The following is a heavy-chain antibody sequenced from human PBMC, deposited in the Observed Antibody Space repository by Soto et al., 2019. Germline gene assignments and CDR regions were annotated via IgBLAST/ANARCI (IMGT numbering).Heavy chain of an antibody. Sequence: EVQLVESGGGLEQPGGSLRLSCAASGFTLSSSEMNWVRQAPGKGLEWVSYVGSSGNTKYYADSVKGRFTISRDNAKNSLYLPMNSLRAEDTAVYYCARGLEYYFKPGVFDIWGQGTMVTVSS. V-gene: IGHV3-48*03. CDR1: GFTLSSSE. J-gene: IGHJ3*02. D-gene: IGHD1-26*01. CDR3: ARGLEYYFKPGVFDI. CDR2: VGSSGNTK.